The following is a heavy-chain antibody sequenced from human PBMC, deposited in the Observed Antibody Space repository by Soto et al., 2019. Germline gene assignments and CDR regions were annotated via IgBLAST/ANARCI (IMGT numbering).Heavy chain of an antibody. J-gene: IGHJ4*02. CDR1: GGTFSSYA. V-gene: IGHV1-69*13. Sequence: SVKVSCKASGGTFSSYAISWVRQAPGQGLEWMGGIIPIFGTANYAQKFQGRVTITADESTSTAYMELRSLRSDDTAVYYCARDRPHDQQQLRYWGQGTLVTVSS. CDR3: ARDRPHDQQQLRY. D-gene: IGHD6-13*01. CDR2: IIPIFGTA.